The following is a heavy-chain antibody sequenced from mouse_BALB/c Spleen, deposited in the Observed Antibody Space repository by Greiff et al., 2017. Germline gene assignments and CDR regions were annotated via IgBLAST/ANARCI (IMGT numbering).Heavy chain of an antibody. CDR1: GFTFSSYG. J-gene: IGHJ4*01. V-gene: IGHV5-6*01. D-gene: IGHD1-1*01. CDR2: ISSGGSYT. CDR3: ARTTVVAKDAMDY. Sequence: EVKLMESGGDLVKPGGSLKLSCAASGFTFSSYGMSWVRQTPDKRLEWVATISSGGSYTYYPDSVKGRFTISRDNAKNTLYLQMSSLKSEDTAMYYCARTTVVAKDAMDYWGQGTSVTVSS.